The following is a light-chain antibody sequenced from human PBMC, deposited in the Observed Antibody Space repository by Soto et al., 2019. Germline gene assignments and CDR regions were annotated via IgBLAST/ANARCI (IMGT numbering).Light chain of an antibody. CDR2: GAS. CDR3: LHYDNSSPLVT. Sequence: EIVLTQSPDTLSLSPGERATLSCRASQSVSSDYLVWYQQKPGQTPRLLIYGASRWATGIPDRFSGSGSGKSFLHPISRLEPEDLAVYYCLHYDNSSPLVTFGPGTKVDIK. J-gene: IGKJ3*01. CDR1: QSVSSDY. V-gene: IGKV3-20*01.